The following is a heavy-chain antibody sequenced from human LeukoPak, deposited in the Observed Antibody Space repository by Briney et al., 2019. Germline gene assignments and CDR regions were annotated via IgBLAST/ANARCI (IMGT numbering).Heavy chain of an antibody. CDR3: AKDHQYQPPEYYFDY. J-gene: IGHJ4*02. CDR1: GFTFDDYA. CDR2: ISWDGGST. D-gene: IGHD2-2*01. Sequence: RGSLRLSCAASGFTFDDYAMHWVRQAPGKGLEWVSLISWDGGSTYYADSVKGRFTISRDNSKNSLYLQMNSLRAEDTALYYCAKDHQYQPPEYYFDYWGQGTLVNVSS. V-gene: IGHV3-43D*04.